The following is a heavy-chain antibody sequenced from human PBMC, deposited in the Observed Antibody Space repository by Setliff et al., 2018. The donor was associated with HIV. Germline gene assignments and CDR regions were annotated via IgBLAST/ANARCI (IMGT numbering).Heavy chain of an antibody. J-gene: IGHJ3*02. CDR1: GYSFINYA. D-gene: IGHD5-12*01. V-gene: IGHV7-4-1*02. CDR3: AVDRHAFDI. CDR2: IHTEQGFP. Sequence: ASVKVSCKASGYSFINYAINWLRQAPGRGLEWMGWIHTEQGFPMYAQGFTGRFVFSLDPSVNTAYLQINSLTPDDSGVYYCAVDRHAFDIWGQGTVVTVSS.